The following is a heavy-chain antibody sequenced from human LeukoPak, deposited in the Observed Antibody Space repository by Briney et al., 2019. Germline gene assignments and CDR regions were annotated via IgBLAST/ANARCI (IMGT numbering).Heavy chain of an antibody. CDR2: INSDGNIT. CDR3: ARRGLVPAFDI. J-gene: IGHJ3*02. CDR1: GFIFSSYW. V-gene: IGHV3-74*01. D-gene: IGHD3-10*02. Sequence: GGSLRLSCTASGFIFSSYWMHWVRQAPGKGLVWLSRINSDGNITTYADSVRGRFTTSRDNAKNTLYLQMSSLRVDDTAVYFCARRGLVPAFDIWGQGTVVSVTS.